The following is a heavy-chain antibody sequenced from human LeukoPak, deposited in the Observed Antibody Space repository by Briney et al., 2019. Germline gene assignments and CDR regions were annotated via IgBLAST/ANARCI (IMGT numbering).Heavy chain of an antibody. CDR3: ATLRYPYYFDY. CDR1: GFTFDDYG. J-gene: IGHJ4*02. V-gene: IGHV3-20*04. D-gene: IGHD3-9*01. CDR2: INWNGGST. Sequence: GGSLRLSCAASGFTFDDYGMSWVRQAPGKGLEWVSGINWNGGSTGYADSVKGRFTISRDNAKNSLYLQMNSLRAEDTAVYYCATLRYPYYFDYWGQGILVTVSS.